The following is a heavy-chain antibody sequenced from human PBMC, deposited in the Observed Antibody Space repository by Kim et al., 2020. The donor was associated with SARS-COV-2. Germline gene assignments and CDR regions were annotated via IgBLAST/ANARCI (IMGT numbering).Heavy chain of an antibody. CDR3: ARVLAAAGFNWFDP. D-gene: IGHD6-13*01. CDR2: INPSGGST. CDR1: GYTFTSYY. Sequence: ASVKVSCKASGYTFTSYYMHWVRQTPGQGLEWMGIINPSGGSTSYAQKFQGRVTMTRDTSTSTVYMELSSLRSEDTAVYYCARVLAAAGFNWFDPWGQGTPGHRLL. J-gene: IGHJ5*02. V-gene: IGHV1-46*01.